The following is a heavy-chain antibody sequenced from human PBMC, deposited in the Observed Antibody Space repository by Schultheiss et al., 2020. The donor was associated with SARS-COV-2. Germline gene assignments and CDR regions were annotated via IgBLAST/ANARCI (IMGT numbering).Heavy chain of an antibody. CDR2: IYYSGST. V-gene: IGHV4-59*12. J-gene: IGHJ4*02. Sequence: SETLSLTCTVSGGSISSYYWSWIRQHPGKGLEWIGYIYYSGSTNYNPSLKSRVTISVDTSKNQFSLQLNSVTPEDTAVYFCASGFDDSSGYPATTFDYWGQGTLVTVSS. CDR1: GGSISSYY. D-gene: IGHD3-22*01. CDR3: ASGFDDSSGYPATTFDY.